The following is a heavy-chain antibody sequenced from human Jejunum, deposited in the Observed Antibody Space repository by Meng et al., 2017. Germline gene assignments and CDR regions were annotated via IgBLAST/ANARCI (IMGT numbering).Heavy chain of an antibody. CDR2: LSEDASFK. V-gene: IGHV3-30*04. CDR1: GFTFSNYA. J-gene: IGHJ4*02. CDR3: ARESERTGYHSPDY. D-gene: IGHD3-9*01. Sequence: GESLKISCAASGFTFSNYAFHWVRQAPGKGLEWVAVLSEDASFKSYSESVKGRFTISRDDSRNTVYLQMNSLRPDDTAVYYCARESERTGYHSPDYWGQGSRVTVSS.